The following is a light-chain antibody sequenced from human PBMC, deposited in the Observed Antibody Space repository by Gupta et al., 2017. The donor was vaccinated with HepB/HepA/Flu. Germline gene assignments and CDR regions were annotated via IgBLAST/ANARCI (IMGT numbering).Light chain of an antibody. CDR2: STK. Sequence: QTVVTQEPSFSVSPGGTVTLTCGLSSGSVSTTYYPRWYQQTPGQAPRTLIYSTKTRSSGVPDRFSGSILGNKAALTITGAQADDESDYYCVLYMGSGMSVFGGGTKLTVL. CDR1: SGSVSTTYY. CDR3: VLYMGSGMSV. J-gene: IGLJ3*02. V-gene: IGLV8-61*01.